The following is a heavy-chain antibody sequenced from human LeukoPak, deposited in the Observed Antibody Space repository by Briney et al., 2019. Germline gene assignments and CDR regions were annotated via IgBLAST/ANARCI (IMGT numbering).Heavy chain of an antibody. D-gene: IGHD2-15*01. J-gene: IGHJ4*02. V-gene: IGHV1-46*01. CDR1: GYTFTSYY. Sequence: ASVKVSCKASGYTFTSYYMHWVRQAPGQGLEWMGIINPSGGSTSYAQKFQGRATMTRDTSASTVYMELSSLRSEDTAVYYCARDFSGLRMVIDYWGQGTLVTVSS. CDR2: INPSGGST. CDR3: ARDFSGLRMVIDY.